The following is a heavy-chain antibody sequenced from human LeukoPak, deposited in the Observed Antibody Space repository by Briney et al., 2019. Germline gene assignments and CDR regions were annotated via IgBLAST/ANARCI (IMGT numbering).Heavy chain of an antibody. V-gene: IGHV4-34*01. CDR1: GGSFSGYY. CDR3: ARDLGYCSGGTCSYYYHYGMDV. D-gene: IGHD2-15*01. Sequence: SETLSLTCAVYGGSFSGYYWSWIRQPPGKGLEWIGDINHSGSTYYNPSLKSRVTISVDTSKNQFSLKLSSATAADTALYFCARDLGYCSGGTCSYYYHYGMDVWGQGTMVTVSS. CDR2: INHSGST. J-gene: IGHJ6*02.